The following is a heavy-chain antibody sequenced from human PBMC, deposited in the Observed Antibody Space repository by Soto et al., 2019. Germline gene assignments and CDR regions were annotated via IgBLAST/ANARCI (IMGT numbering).Heavy chain of an antibody. CDR3: AKGAKVGPHPVLYNWLDP. V-gene: IGHV3-23*01. Sequence: EVQLLESGGGLVQPGGSLRLSCAASGFTFSSYDMSWVRQAPGKGLEWVSVISGSGGGTYYADSVKGRFTISRDNSKNTLYLQMNSLRAEDTAVYYCAKGAKVGPHPVLYNWLDPWGQGTLVTVSS. CDR2: ISGSGGGT. CDR1: GFTFSSYD. D-gene: IGHD1-26*01. J-gene: IGHJ5*02.